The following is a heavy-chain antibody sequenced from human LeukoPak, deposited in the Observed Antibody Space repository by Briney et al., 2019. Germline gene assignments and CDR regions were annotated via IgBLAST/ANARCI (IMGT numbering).Heavy chain of an antibody. CDR3: VITMESYFDY. V-gene: IGHV4-59*01. J-gene: IGHJ4*02. CDR2: IYYSGST. CDR1: GGSISSYY. D-gene: IGHD3-10*01. Sequence: PSETLSLTCSVSGGSISSYYWSWIRQPPGKGLEWIGYIYYSGSTNYNPSLKSRVTISVDTSKNQFSLKLSSVTAADTAVYYCVITMESYFDYWGQGTLVTVSS.